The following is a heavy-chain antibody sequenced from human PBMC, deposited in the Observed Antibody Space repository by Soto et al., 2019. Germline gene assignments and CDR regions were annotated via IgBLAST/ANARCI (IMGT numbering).Heavy chain of an antibody. J-gene: IGHJ2*01. CDR3: ANLHTLFFQAEDGIRDTVPVSAFLLNRSSDL. CDR2: ISYDGSNK. D-gene: IGHD2-15*01. Sequence: PGKGLEWVAVISYDGSNKYYADSVKGRFTISRDNSKNTLYLQMNSLRAEDTAVYYCANLHTLFFQAEDGIRDTVPVSAFLLNRSSDL. V-gene: IGHV3-30*18.